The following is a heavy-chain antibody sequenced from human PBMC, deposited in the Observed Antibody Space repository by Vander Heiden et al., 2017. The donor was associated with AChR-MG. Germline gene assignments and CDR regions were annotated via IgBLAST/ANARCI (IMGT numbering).Heavy chain of an antibody. CDR3: AKDEGMQWPSPTPFDY. CDR2: ISGSGGST. V-gene: IGHV3-23*01. CDR1: GFTFSSYA. D-gene: IGHD6-19*01. Sequence: EVQLLESGGGLVQPGGSLRLSCAASGFTFSSYAMSWVRQAPGKGLEWVSAISGSGGSTYYADSVKGRFTISRDNSKNTRYLKMNSLRAEETAVYYCAKDEGMQWPSPTPFDYWGQGTLVTVSS. J-gene: IGHJ4*02.